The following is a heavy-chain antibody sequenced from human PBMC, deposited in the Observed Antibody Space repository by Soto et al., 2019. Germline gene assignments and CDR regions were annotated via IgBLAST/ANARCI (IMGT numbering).Heavy chain of an antibody. CDR1: GFIFSDYY. V-gene: IGHV3-11*01. CDR3: ASGDYYYYGLDV. CDR2: IGNGGKTI. Sequence: PGGSLRLSCVASGFIFSDYYMSWIRQAPGKGLGWLSYIGNGGKTIQYADSVKGRFTVSRDNAKGSLYLQMNSLRADDTAVYYCASGDYYYYGLDVWGQGATVTVSS. J-gene: IGHJ6*02. D-gene: IGHD4-17*01.